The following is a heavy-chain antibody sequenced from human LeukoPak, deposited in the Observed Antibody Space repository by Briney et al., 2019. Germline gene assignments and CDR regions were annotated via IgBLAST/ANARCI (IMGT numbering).Heavy chain of an antibody. Sequence: GASVKVSCKASGYTFTGYYMHWVRQAPGQGLEWMGIINPSGGSTSYAQKFQGRVTMTRDTSTSTVYMELSSLRSEDTAVYYCARAAAWYYDSSGYSAFDIWGQGTMVTVSS. V-gene: IGHV1-46*01. CDR1: GYTFTGYY. J-gene: IGHJ3*02. CDR2: INPSGGST. D-gene: IGHD3-22*01. CDR3: ARAAAWYYDSSGYSAFDI.